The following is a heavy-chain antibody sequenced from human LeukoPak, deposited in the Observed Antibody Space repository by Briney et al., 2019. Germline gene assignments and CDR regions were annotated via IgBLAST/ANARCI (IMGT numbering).Heavy chain of an antibody. CDR2: ISASSTSI. V-gene: IGHV3-48*01. CDR1: GFTFSDYN. D-gene: IGHD6-6*01. J-gene: IGHJ4*02. Sequence: GGSLRLSCAASGFTFSDYNMNWVRQAPGKGLEWVSQISASSTSIKYADSVKGRFTISRDNAKNSLYLQMNSLRADDTAVYYCARDHQVSYFDYWGQGTLVTVSS. CDR3: ARDHQVSYFDY.